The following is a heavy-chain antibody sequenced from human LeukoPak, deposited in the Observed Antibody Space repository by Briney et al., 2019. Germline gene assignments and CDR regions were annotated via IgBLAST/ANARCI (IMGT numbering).Heavy chain of an antibody. V-gene: IGHV1-69*13. CDR1: GGTFSSYA. D-gene: IGHD4-17*01. CDR3: ARATGTTGNYYYYYYMDV. CDR2: IIPIFGTA. J-gene: IGHJ6*03. Sequence: GASVKVSCKASGGTFSSYAISWVRQAPGQGLEWMGGIIPIFGTANYAQKFQGRVTITADESTSTAYMELSSLRSEDTAVYYCARATGTTGNYYYYYYMDVWGKGTTVTVSS.